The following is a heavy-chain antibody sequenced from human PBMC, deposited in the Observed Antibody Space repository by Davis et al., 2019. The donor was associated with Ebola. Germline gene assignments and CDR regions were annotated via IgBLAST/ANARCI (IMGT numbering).Heavy chain of an antibody. CDR1: GGSISTTSYY. CDR2: IFYTGST. J-gene: IGHJ3*02. D-gene: IGHD1-26*01. Sequence: MPSETLSLTCTVSGGSISTTSYYWGWIRQPPGKGLEWIGSIFYTGSTFYNPSLKSRVSISVATSKNQFSLKLSSVTAADTAVYYCARYNIVGATNDAFDIWGQGTMVTVSS. CDR3: ARYNIVGATNDAFDI. V-gene: IGHV4-39*01.